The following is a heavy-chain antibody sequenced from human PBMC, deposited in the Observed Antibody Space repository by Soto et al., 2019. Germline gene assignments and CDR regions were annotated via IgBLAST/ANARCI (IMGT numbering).Heavy chain of an antibody. V-gene: IGHV4-31*03. CDR1: GGSISSGGYY. Sequence: QVQLQESGPGLVKPSQTLSLTCTVSGGSISSGGYYWSWIRQHPGKGLEWIGYIYYSGSTYYNPSLKSRVTISADTSKNQFPLKLSSVIAADTAVYYCARESLLVRGVTVDYWGQGTLVTVSS. CDR2: IYYSGST. J-gene: IGHJ4*02. CDR3: ARESLLVRGVTVDY. D-gene: IGHD3-10*01.